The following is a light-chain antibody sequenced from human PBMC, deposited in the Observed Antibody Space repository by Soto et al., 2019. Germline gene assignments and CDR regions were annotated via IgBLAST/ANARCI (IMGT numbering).Light chain of an antibody. CDR2: GAS. Sequence: EIVLTQSPGTLSLSPGERVTLSCRASQSVTRSFLAWYQQKPGQAPRLLIYGASSRATGIPDRFSGSGSGTDFPLTISSLEPEDFAVYYCHQYGSSPQAFGPGTKVDIK. J-gene: IGKJ3*01. CDR3: HQYGSSPQA. V-gene: IGKV3-20*01. CDR1: QSVTRSF.